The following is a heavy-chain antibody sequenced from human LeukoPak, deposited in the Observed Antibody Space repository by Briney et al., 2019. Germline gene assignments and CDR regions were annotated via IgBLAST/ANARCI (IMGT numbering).Heavy chain of an antibody. V-gene: IGHV3-48*02. CDR3: AKDPGVQLWLWSFDY. Sequence: PGGSLRLSCAASGFTFSSYGMNWIRQAPGKGLEWVSYISSSGSTIYYANSVKGRFTISRDNAKNSLYLQMNSLRDEDTAVYYCAKDPGVQLWLWSFDYWGQGTLVTVSS. D-gene: IGHD5-18*01. CDR2: ISSSGSTI. J-gene: IGHJ4*02. CDR1: GFTFSSYG.